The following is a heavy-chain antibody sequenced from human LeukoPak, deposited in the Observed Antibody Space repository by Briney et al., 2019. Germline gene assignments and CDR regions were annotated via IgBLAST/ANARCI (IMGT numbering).Heavy chain of an antibody. CDR2: IRVSGST. Sequence: GGSLRLSCTTSGFTFSSYALSWVRQAPGKGLEWVSGIRVSGSTYYPDSVTGRFTISRDNSENTLYLQMSGLRAEDAAIYYCAKGTGDTAYYFDFWGQGVLVTVSS. J-gene: IGHJ4*02. CDR3: AKGTGDTAYYFDF. CDR1: GFTFSSYA. V-gene: IGHV3-23*01. D-gene: IGHD7-27*01.